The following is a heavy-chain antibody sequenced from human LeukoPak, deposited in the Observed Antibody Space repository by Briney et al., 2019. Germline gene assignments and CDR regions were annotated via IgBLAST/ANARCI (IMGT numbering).Heavy chain of an antibody. D-gene: IGHD5-24*01. J-gene: IGHJ4*02. CDR2: ISGDSVTT. CDR1: GFTFSNYA. V-gene: IGHV3-23*01. CDR3: ARKLLQYDRDGPSFAS. Sequence: GGSLRLSCAASGFTFSNYAMNWVRQAPGKGLEWVSAISGDSVTTYYTDSVKGRFTISRDNSKYTLYLQVSSLRAEDTAVYYCARKLLQYDRDGPSFASRGQGTLVTVSS.